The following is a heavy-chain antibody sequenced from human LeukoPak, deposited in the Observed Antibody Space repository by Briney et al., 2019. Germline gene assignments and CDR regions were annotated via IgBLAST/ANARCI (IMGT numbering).Heavy chain of an antibody. J-gene: IGHJ3*02. CDR1: GYTFTSYY. CDR3: ARDPPVCSGGSCYPNDAFDI. Sequence: GASVKVSCKASGYTFTSYYMHWVRQAPGQGLEWMGIINPSGGSTSYAQKFQGRVTMTRDTSTSTVYMELSSLRSEDTAVYYCARDPPVCSGGSCYPNDAFDIWGQGTMVTVSS. CDR2: INPSGGST. V-gene: IGHV1-46*01. D-gene: IGHD2-15*01.